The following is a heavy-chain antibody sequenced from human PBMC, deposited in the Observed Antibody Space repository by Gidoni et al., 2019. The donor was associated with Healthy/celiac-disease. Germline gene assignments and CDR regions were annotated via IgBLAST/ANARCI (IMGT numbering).Heavy chain of an antibody. CDR3: ARGHGDSSGYYYGEGYPDTRRAFDY. CDR2: IIPIFGTA. V-gene: IGHV1-69*01. D-gene: IGHD3-22*01. CDR1: GGTFSSYA. J-gene: IGHJ4*02. Sequence: QVQLVQSGAEVKKPGSSVKVSCKASGGTFSSYAISWVRQAPGQELEWMGGIIPIFGTANYAQKFQGRVTITADESTSTAYMELSSLRSEDTAVYYCARGHGDSSGYYYGEGYPDTRRAFDYWGQGTLVTVSS.